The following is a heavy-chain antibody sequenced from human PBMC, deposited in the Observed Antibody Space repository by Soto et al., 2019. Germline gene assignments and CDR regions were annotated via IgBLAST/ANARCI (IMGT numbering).Heavy chain of an antibody. J-gene: IGHJ3*02. CDR3: ARVLDYGGNSDALDI. V-gene: IGHV3-11*01. CDR1: GFTFSDYY. Sequence: PGGSLRLSCAASGFTFSDYYMSWIRQAPGKGLEWVSYISSSGSIIYYADSVKGRFTISRDNAKNSLYLQMNSLRAEDTAVYYCARVLDYGGNSDALDIWGQGTMVTVSS. D-gene: IGHD4-17*01. CDR2: ISSSGSII.